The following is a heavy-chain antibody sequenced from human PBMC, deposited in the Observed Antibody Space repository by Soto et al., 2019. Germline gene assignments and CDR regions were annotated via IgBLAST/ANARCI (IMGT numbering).Heavy chain of an antibody. CDR1: GFTFSSYG. Sequence: GGSLRLSCAASGFTFSSYGMHWVRQAPGKGLEWVAVISYDGSNKYYADSVKGRFTSSRDNSKNTLYLQMNSLRAEDTAVYYCAKDRRGSVRLLYGVGGALFDYWGQGTLVTVSS. CDR3: AKDRRGSVRLLYGVGGALFDY. V-gene: IGHV3-30*18. CDR2: ISYDGSNK. D-gene: IGHD4-17*01. J-gene: IGHJ4*02.